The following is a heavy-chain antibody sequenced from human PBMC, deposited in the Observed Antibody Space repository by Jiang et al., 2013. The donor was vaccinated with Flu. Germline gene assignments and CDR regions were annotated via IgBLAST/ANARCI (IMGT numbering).Heavy chain of an antibody. V-gene: IGHV4-59*01. CDR3: ARVLDGDYDAFDI. J-gene: IGHJ3*02. CDR1: GGSISSYY. Sequence: GSGLVKPSETLSLTCTVSGGSISSYYWSWIRQPPGKGLEWIGYIYYSGSTNYNPSLKSRVTISVDTSKNQFSLKLSSVTAADTAVYYCARVLDGDYDAFDIWGPRDNGHRLF. CDR2: IYYSGST. D-gene: IGHD4-17*01.